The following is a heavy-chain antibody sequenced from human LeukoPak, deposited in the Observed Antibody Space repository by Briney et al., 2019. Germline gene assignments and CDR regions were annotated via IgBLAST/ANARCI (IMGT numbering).Heavy chain of an antibody. CDR1: GFTFSTYW. J-gene: IGHJ4*02. CDR3: ARGGEGVEMATITFDY. D-gene: IGHD5-24*01. CDR2: IKQDGSEK. Sequence: GGSLRLSCVVSGFTFSTYWMSWVRQAPGKGLECVATIKQDGSEKYYVDSVKGRFTISRDNAKNSLYLQMNSLRAEDTAVYYCARGGEGVEMATITFDYWGQGTLVTVSS. V-gene: IGHV3-7*01.